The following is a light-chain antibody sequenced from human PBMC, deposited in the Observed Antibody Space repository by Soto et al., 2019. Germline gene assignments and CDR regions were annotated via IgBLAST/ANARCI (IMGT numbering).Light chain of an antibody. CDR1: QSVSSY. V-gene: IGKV3-11*01. J-gene: IGKJ2*01. Sequence: EIVLTQSPATLSLSPGERATLSCRASQSVSSYLALYQHKPGQAPRLLIYDASNRATGIPARFSGSGSGTDFTLTSSSLEPEDFAVYYCQQRSNWPHTFGPGTKLEIK. CDR2: DAS. CDR3: QQRSNWPHT.